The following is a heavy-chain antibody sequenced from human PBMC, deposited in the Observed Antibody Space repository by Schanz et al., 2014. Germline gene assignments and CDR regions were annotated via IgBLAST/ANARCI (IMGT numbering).Heavy chain of an antibody. J-gene: IGHJ6*03. D-gene: IGHD2-15*01. V-gene: IGHV3-33*01. CDR2: IWYDGSNK. CDR1: GFTFSKYG. CDR3: ARDAVALVPEYFMDV. Sequence: QVQLVESGGGVVQPGRSLRLSCAASGFTFSKYGMHWVRQAPGKGLEWVAVIWYDGSNKDYADSVKGRFTISRDNSMNTLHLQMDGLRVEDTAVYYCARDAVALVPEYFMDVWGKGTPVTVSS.